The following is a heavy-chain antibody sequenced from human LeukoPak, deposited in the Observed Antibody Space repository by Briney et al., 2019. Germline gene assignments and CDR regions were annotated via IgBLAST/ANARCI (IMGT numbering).Heavy chain of an antibody. J-gene: IGHJ5*02. CDR2: INPNSGGT. CDR3: ARDQAAVAGTPSYIGWFDP. D-gene: IGHD6-19*01. V-gene: IGHV1-2*06. CDR1: GYTFTGYY. Sequence: ASVKVSCKASGYTFTGYYMHWVRQAPGQGLEWMGRINPNSGGTNYAQKFQGRVTMTRDTSISTAYMELSRLRSDDTAVYYCARDQAAVAGTPSYIGWFDPWGQGTLVTVSS.